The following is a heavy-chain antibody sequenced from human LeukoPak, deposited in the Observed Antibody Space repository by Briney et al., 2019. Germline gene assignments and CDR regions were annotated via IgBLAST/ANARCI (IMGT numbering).Heavy chain of an antibody. CDR1: GGSISSSSYY. CDR2: IYYSGST. D-gene: IGHD3-22*01. Sequence: SETLSLTCTVSGGSISSSSYYWGWIRQPPGKGLKWIGSIYYSGSTNYNPSLKSRVTISVDTSKNQFSLKLSSVTAADTAVYYCARDSEGYYDSSGALDYWGQGTLVTVSS. J-gene: IGHJ4*02. V-gene: IGHV4-39*07. CDR3: ARDSEGYYDSSGALDY.